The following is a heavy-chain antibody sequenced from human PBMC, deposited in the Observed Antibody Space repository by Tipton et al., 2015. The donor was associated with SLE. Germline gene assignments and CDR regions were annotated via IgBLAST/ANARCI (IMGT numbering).Heavy chain of an antibody. CDR3: ARGNVRYYYDSSGYYWFDP. CDR2: INHSGST. V-gene: IGHV4-34*01. J-gene: IGHJ5*02. D-gene: IGHD3-22*01. CDR1: GGSINSYY. Sequence: TLSLTCTVSGGSINSYYWSWIRQPPGKGLEWIGEINHSGSTNYNPSLKSRVTISVDTSKNQFSLKLSSVTAADTAVYYCARGNVRYYYDSSGYYWFDPWGQGTLVTVSS.